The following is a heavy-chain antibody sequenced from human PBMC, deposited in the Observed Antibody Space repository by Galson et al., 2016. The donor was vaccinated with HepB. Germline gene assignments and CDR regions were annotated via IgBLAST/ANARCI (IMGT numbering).Heavy chain of an antibody. CDR1: GFSVSNNY. J-gene: IGHJ4*02. V-gene: IGHV3-53*01. CDR3: ARGGASDASGY. D-gene: IGHD2-21*02. Sequence: LSLSCAASGFSVSNNYMTWVRPAPGKGLEWVSLIYSGGGTSFADSVKGRFTISRDNSKNTLYLQMNSLGAEDTAVYYCARGGASDASGYWGQGTLVTVSS. CDR2: IYSGGGT.